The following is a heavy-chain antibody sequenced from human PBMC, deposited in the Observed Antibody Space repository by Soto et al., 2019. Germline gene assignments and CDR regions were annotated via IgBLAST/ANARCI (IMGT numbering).Heavy chain of an antibody. CDR3: AREVRYCSGGSCYFGWFDP. D-gene: IGHD2-15*01. CDR2: ISSSSSYI. V-gene: IGHV3-21*01. Sequence: GGSLRLSCAASGFTFSSYSMNWVRQAPGKGLEWVSSISSSSSYIYYADSVKGRFTISRDNAKNSLYLQMNSLRAEDTAVYYCAREVRYCSGGSCYFGWFDPWGQGTLVTVSS. CDR1: GFTFSSYS. J-gene: IGHJ5*02.